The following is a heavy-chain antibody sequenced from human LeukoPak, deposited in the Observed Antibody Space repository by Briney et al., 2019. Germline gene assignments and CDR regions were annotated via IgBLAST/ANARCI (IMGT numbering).Heavy chain of an antibody. CDR1: GFTLSSYE. CDR2: IDYSGGSS. J-gene: IGHJ4*02. Sequence: GGSLRLSCTVSGFTLSSYEMSWIRQAPGRGLEWVSSIDYSGGSSYYADSVKGRFTISRDNSKNTLYLQMNSLRAEDTAVYYCAKVRGAMATIKVYFDYWGQGTLVTVSS. V-gene: IGHV3-23*01. D-gene: IGHD5-24*01. CDR3: AKVRGAMATIKVYFDY.